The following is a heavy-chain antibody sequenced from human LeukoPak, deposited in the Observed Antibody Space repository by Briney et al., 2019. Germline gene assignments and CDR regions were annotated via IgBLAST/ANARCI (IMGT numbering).Heavy chain of an antibody. D-gene: IGHD3-16*01. Sequence: GASVKVSCKASGGTFSSYAISWVRQAPGQGLEWMGGIIPIFGTANYAQKFQGRVTITADESTSTAYMELSSLRSEDTAVYYCAREPSGYYEGEIDYWGQGTLVTVSS. CDR2: IIPIFGTA. CDR3: AREPSGYYEGEIDY. J-gene: IGHJ4*02. V-gene: IGHV1-69*13. CDR1: GGTFSSYA.